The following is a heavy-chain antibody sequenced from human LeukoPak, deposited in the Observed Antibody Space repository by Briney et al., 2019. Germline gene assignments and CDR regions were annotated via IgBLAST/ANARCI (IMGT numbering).Heavy chain of an antibody. Sequence: SETLSLTCTVSGGSISSYYWSWIRQPAGKGLEWIGRIYTSGSTNYNPSLKSRVTMSVDTSKNQFSLKLSSVTAADTAVYYCASSLYSSSWYGYYYYCMDVWGKGTTVTVSS. V-gene: IGHV4-4*07. J-gene: IGHJ6*03. CDR3: ASSLYSSSWYGYYYYCMDV. CDR2: IYTSGST. D-gene: IGHD6-13*01. CDR1: GGSISSYY.